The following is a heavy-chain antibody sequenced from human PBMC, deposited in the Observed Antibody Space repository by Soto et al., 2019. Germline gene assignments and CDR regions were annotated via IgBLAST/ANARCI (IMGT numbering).Heavy chain of an antibody. Sequence: QVQLVQSGAEVKKPGASVKVSCKASGYTFTSYYMHWVRQAPGQGLEWMGIINPSGGSTSYALKFQGRVTMTRDTSTSTVYMELSSLRSEDTAVYYCARDYDSSGYPRYYFDYWGQGTLVTVSS. V-gene: IGHV1-46*03. CDR3: ARDYDSSGYPRYYFDY. CDR1: GYTFTSYY. J-gene: IGHJ4*02. CDR2: INPSGGST. D-gene: IGHD3-22*01.